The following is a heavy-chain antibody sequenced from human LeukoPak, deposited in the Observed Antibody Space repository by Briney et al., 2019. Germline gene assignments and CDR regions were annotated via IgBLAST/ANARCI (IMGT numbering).Heavy chain of an antibody. J-gene: IGHJ4*02. CDR1: GFTFSSYS. CDR3: AKGPRVATILRSFDY. V-gene: IGHV3-21*04. CDR2: ISSSSSYI. Sequence: PGGSLRLSCAASGFTFSSYSMNWVRQAPGKGLEWVSSISSSSSYIYYADSVKGRFTISRDNAKNSLYLQMNSLRAEDTALYYCAKGPRVATILRSFDYWGQGTLVTVSS. D-gene: IGHD5-12*01.